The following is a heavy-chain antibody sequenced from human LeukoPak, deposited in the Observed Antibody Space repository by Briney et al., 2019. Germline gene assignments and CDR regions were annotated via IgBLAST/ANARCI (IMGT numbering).Heavy chain of an antibody. J-gene: IGHJ4*02. CDR3: ARGLGGDIVVVPAAIPFDY. CDR1: GGSFSGYY. Sequence: SETLSLTCAVYGGSFSGYYWSWIRQLPGKGLEWIGEINHSGSTNYNPSLKSRVTISVDTSKNQFSLKLSSVTAADTAVYYCARGLGGDIVVVPAAIPFDYWGQGTLVTVSS. D-gene: IGHD2-2*01. CDR2: INHSGST. V-gene: IGHV4-34*01.